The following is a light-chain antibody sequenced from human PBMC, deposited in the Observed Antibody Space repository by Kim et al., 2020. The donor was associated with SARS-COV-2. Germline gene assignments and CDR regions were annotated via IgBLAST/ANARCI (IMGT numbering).Light chain of an antibody. CDR1: SCDVGGYNY. CDR2: DVS. J-gene: IGLJ3*02. CDR3: NSDTSNNTLV. Sequence: QSALTQPASVSGSPGQSITISCSGTSCDVGGYNYRTWYQEHPGKAPKLMIYDVSDRPTGLSNRFSGTKSGNTASLTISGLQAGDEADDYCNSDTSNNTLVFGGGTKLSVL. V-gene: IGLV2-14*03.